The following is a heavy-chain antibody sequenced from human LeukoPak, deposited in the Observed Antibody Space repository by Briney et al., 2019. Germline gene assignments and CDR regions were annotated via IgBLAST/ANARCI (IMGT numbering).Heavy chain of an antibody. V-gene: IGHV4-39*01. CDR3: ARAGGSSYYYYYYMDV. CDR2: IYYSGST. CDR1: GGSISSSSYY. D-gene: IGHD1-26*01. J-gene: IGHJ6*03. Sequence: ASETLSLTCTVSGGSISSSSYYWGWIRQPPGKGLEWIGSIYYSGSTYYNPSLKSRVTISVDTSKNQFSLKLSSVTAADTAVYYCARAGGSSYYYYYYMDVWGKGTTVTISS.